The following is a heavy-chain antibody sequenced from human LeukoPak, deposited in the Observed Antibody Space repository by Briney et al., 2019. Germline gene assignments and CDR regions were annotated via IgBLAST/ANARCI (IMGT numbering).Heavy chain of an antibody. D-gene: IGHD3-3*01. CDR3: ARGSRVPSTFGVDPRLVYYFDY. Sequence: PSETLSLTCTVSGGSISSSSYYWGWIRQPPGKGLEWIGEINHSGSTNYNPSLKSRVTISVDTSKNQSSLKLSSVTAADTAVYYCARGSRVPSTFGVDPRLVYYFDYWGQGTLVTVSS. V-gene: IGHV4-39*07. J-gene: IGHJ4*02. CDR1: GGSISSSSYY. CDR2: INHSGST.